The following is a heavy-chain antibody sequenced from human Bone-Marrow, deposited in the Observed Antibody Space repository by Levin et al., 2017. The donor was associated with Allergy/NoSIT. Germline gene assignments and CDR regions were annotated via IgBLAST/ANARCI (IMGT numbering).Heavy chain of an antibody. CDR2: ISSSSSNI. CDR3: ARDRTNGILTNYGMDV. J-gene: IGHJ6*02. CDR1: GFNFSIYG. D-gene: IGHD3-9*01. Sequence: GEPLKISCAASGFNFSIYGMNWVRQAPGKGLEWVSSISSSSSNIYHADSLKGRFTISRDNAKNSLYLQMKSLRAEDTAVYYCARDRTNGILTNYGMDVWGQGTTVTVSS. V-gene: IGHV3-21*04.